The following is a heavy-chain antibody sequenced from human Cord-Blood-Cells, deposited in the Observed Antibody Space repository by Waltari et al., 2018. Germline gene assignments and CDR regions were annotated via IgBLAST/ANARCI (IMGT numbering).Heavy chain of an antibody. CDR2: IYHSGST. J-gene: IGHJ4*02. D-gene: IGHD5-12*01. CDR1: GYSISSGYY. CDR3: ARIRRDGYNYYFDY. V-gene: IGHV4-38-2*01. Sequence: QVQLQESGPGLVKPSETLSLTCAVSGYSISSGYYWGWIRQPPGKGLEWIGSIYHSGSTYYNPSLKSRVTISVDTSKTQFSLKLSSVTAADTAVYYCARIRRDGYNYYFDYWGQGTLVTVSS.